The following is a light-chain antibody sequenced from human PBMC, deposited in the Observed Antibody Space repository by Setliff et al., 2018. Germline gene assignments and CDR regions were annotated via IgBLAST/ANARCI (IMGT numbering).Light chain of an antibody. CDR2: DVN. CDR1: SSDVGSYDL. V-gene: IGLV2-14*01. Sequence: QSVLTQPASVSGSPGQSITISCSGTSSDVGSYDLVSWYQQHPGTAPKLIISDVNNRPSGVSNRFSGSKSGNTASLTISGLQAEDEAAYYCTFYSGSNNFFFGSGTKVTVL. J-gene: IGLJ1*01. CDR3: TFYSGSNNFF.